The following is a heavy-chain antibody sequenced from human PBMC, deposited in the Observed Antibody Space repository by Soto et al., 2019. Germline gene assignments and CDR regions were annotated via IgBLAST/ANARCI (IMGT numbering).Heavy chain of an antibody. Sequence: GGSLRLSCTVSGHLFNTYAMHWVRQAPGKGREWVAVISYDARSTYHAASVTGRVPISRDNSPTALYLQMTRLTPEDAAVYYCARPGSSDGVLSVHYFYSFPAVDVWGQGTRVTASS. V-gene: IGHV3-30*04. CDR1: GHLFNTYA. CDR2: ISYDARST. D-gene: IGHD2-21*01. J-gene: IGHJ6*02. CDR3: ARPGSSDGVLSVHYFYSFPAVDV.